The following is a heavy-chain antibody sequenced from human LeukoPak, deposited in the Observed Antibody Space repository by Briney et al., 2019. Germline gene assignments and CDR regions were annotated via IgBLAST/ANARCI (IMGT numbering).Heavy chain of an antibody. CDR3: AKASLFYDSILGGYLDY. CDR2: ISYDGSNK. CDR1: GFTFSSYG. V-gene: IGHV3-30*18. J-gene: IGHJ4*02. Sequence: GGSLRLSCAASGFTFSSYGMHWVRQAPGKGLEWVAVISYDGSNKYYADSVKGRFTISRDNSKNTLYLQMNSLRAEDTAVYYCAKASLFYDSILGGYLDYWGQGTLVTVSS. D-gene: IGHD3-22*01.